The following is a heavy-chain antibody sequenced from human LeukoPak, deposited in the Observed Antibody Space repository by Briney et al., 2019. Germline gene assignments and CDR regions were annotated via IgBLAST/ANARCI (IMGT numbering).Heavy chain of an antibody. Sequence: SETLSLTCTVSGASISTYYWSWIRQPAGKGLEWIGRMYNTGSTNYNPSLKSRVTMSVDTSKNQLSLRLSSVTAADTAVYYCARDNGGDYWHSDIWGRGTLVTVSS. CDR3: ARDNGGDYWHSDI. V-gene: IGHV4-4*07. CDR2: MYNTGST. J-gene: IGHJ2*01. D-gene: IGHD2-21*01. CDR1: GASISTYY.